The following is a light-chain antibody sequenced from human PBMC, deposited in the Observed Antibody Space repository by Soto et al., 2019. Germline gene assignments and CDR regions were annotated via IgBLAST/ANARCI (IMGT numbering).Light chain of an antibody. V-gene: IGLV2-14*01. Sequence: QSALTQPASVSGSPGQSITISCTRTSLDVGGYNYVSWHQQHPGKAPKVIITEVSNRPSGVSNRFSGSKSGNTASLTISGLQAEDEADYYCSSYISSTFVVFGGGTKLTVL. CDR1: SLDVGGYNY. J-gene: IGLJ2*01. CDR3: SSYISSTFVV. CDR2: EVS.